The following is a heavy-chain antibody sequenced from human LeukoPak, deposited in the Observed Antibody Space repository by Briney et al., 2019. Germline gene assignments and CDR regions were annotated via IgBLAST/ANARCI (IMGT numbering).Heavy chain of an antibody. CDR3: ARVLSQWLGREVLYMDV. D-gene: IGHD6-19*01. V-gene: IGHV1-18*01. CDR2: ISAYNGNT. Sequence: GASVKVSCKASGGTFSSYAISWVRQAPGQGLEWMGWISAYNGNTNYAQKLQGRVTMTTDTSTSTAYMELRSLRSDDTAVYYCARVLSQWLGREVLYMDVWGKGTTVTVSS. CDR1: GGTFSSYA. J-gene: IGHJ6*03.